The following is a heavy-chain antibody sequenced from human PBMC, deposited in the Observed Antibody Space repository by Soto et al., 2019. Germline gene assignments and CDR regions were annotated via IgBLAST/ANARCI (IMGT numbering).Heavy chain of an antibody. Sequence: ETLSLTCSVSGGSISSISYYWGWIRQPPGKGLEWIGSIYYSGSTYYNPSLESRLTISVDKSKNQFSLKLTSVTAADTAVYYCARARATIAAADIFDCWGQGTLVTVSS. CDR1: GGSISSISYY. D-gene: IGHD6-13*01. J-gene: IGHJ4*02. CDR3: ARARATIAAADIFDC. V-gene: IGHV4-39*07. CDR2: IYYSGST.